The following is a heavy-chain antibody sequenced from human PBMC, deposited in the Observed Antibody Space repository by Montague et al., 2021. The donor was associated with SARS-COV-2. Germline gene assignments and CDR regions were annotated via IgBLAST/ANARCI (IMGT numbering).Heavy chain of an antibody. V-gene: IGHV4-39*07. CDR1: GGSISSSSYY. CDR3: ARVGRQQLVRLSGVDV. Sequence: SETLSLTCTVSGGSISSSSYYWGWIRQPPGKGLEWIGSIYYSGSTYYNPSLKSRVTISVDTSKNQFSLKLSSVTAADTAVYYCARVGRQQLVRLSGVDVWGQGTTVTASS. CDR2: IYYSGST. D-gene: IGHD6-13*01. J-gene: IGHJ6*02.